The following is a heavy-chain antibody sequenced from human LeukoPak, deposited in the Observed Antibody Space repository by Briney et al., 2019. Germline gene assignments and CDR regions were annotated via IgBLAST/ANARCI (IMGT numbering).Heavy chain of an antibody. CDR1: GYTFTGYY. D-gene: IGHD3-10*01. V-gene: IGHV1-2*02. CDR3: ARGPFGTMVRGVPYYFDY. J-gene: IGHJ4*02. CDR2: INPNSGGT. Sequence: GASVKVSCKASGYTFTGYYMHWVRQAPGQGLEWMGWINPNSGGTSYAQKFQGRVTMTRDTSISTAYMELSRLRSDDTAVYYCARGPFGTMVRGVPYYFDYWGQGTLVTVSS.